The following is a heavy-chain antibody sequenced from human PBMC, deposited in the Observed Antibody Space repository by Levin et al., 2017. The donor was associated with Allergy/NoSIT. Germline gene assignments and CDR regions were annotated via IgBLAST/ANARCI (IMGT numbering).Heavy chain of an antibody. Sequence: SETLSLTCTVSGGSISSSSYYWGWIRQPPGKGLEWIGSIYYSGSTYYNPSLKSRVTISVDTSKNQFSLKLSSVTAADTAVYYCARVYRSNAFDIWGQGTMVTVSS. D-gene: IGHD6-19*01. CDR1: GGSISSSSYY. V-gene: IGHV4-39*01. CDR3: ARVYRSNAFDI. J-gene: IGHJ3*02. CDR2: IYYSGST.